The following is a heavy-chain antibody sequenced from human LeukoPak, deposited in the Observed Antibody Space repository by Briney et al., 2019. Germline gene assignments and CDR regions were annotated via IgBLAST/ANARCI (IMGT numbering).Heavy chain of an antibody. D-gene: IGHD4-11*01. CDR3: ARVGMTTVEQSDY. V-gene: IGHV1-46*01. CDR1: GYTFTSYY. J-gene: IGHJ4*02. Sequence: ASVKVSCKASGYTFTSYYMHWVRQAPGQGLEWMGIINPSGGSTSYAQKFQGRVTMTRDMSTSTVYMELSSLRPEDTAVYYCARVGMTTVEQSDYWGQGTLVTVSS. CDR2: INPSGGST.